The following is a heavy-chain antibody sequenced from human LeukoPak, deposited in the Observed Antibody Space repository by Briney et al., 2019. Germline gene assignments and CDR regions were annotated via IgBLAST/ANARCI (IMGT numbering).Heavy chain of an antibody. Sequence: ASVKVSCTASGGTFSSYAISWVRQAPGQGLEWMGGIIPIFGTANYAQKFQGRVTITADESTSTAYMELSSLRSEDTAVYYCARAFDRLSPFDPWGQGTLVTVSS. CDR1: GGTFSSYA. D-gene: IGHD1-14*01. CDR3: ARAFDRLSPFDP. V-gene: IGHV1-69*13. CDR2: IIPIFGTA. J-gene: IGHJ5*02.